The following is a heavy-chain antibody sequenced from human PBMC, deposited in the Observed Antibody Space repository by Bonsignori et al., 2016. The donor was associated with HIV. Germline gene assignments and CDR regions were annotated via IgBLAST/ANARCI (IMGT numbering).Heavy chain of an antibody. J-gene: IGHJ6*03. Sequence: WIRQPPGKGLEWIGSIYHSGSTYYNPSLKSRVTISVDTSKNQFSLKLSSVTAADTAVYYCAREGWLQKYLYYYYYMDVWGKGTTVTVSS. V-gene: IGHV4-38-2*02. CDR3: AREGWLQKYLYYYYYMDV. D-gene: IGHD5-24*01. CDR2: IYHSGST.